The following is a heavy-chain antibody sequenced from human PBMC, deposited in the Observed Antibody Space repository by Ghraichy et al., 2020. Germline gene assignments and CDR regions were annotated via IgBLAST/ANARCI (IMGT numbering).Heavy chain of an antibody. CDR1: GFTFSSYW. Sequence: GGSLRLSCAASGFTFSSYWMSWVRQAPGKGLEWVANIKQDGSEKYYVDSVKGRFTISRDNAKNSLYLQMNSLRAEDTAVYYCARDLLPDYDYVWGRIFDYWGQGTLVTVSS. CDR2: IKQDGSEK. CDR3: ARDLLPDYDYVWGRIFDY. V-gene: IGHV3-7*01. D-gene: IGHD3-16*01. J-gene: IGHJ4*02.